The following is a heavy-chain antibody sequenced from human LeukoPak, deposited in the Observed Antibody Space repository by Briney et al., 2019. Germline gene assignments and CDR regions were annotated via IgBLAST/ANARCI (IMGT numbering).Heavy chain of an antibody. CDR3: ARGLDSSSPRRAYDY. J-gene: IGHJ4*02. CDR1: GCTFTGYY. V-gene: IGHV1-2*02. D-gene: IGHD3-22*01. CDR2: INPNSGGT. Sequence: GASVKVSCKASGCTFTGYYMHWVRQAPGQGLEWMGWINPNSGGTGYSRKFQGRVTMTRDTSISTAYMELSNLRSDDTAVYYCARGLDSSSPRRAYDYWGQGTLVTVSS.